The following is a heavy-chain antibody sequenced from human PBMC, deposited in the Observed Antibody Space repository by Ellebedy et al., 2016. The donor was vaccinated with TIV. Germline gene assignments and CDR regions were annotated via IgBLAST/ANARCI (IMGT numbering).Heavy chain of an antibody. CDR2: IIPIFGTA. D-gene: IGHD3-10*01. J-gene: IGHJ5*02. CDR1: GGTFSSYA. CDR3: ARGGGYYYGSGSYGWFDP. V-gene: IGHV1-69*06. Sequence: SVKVSXXASGGTFSSYAISWVRQAPGQGLEWMGGIIPIFGTANYAQKFQGRVTITADKSTSTAYMELSSLRSEDTAVYCCARGGGYYYGSGSYGWFDPWGQGTLVTVSS.